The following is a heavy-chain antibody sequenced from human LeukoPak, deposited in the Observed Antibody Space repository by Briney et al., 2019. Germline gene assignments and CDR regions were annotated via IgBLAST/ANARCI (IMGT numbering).Heavy chain of an antibody. Sequence: ASVEVSCKASGYTLTSYYMHWVRQAPGQGLEWMGIINPSGGSTSYAQKFQGRVTMTRDTSTSTVYMELSSLRSEDTAVYYCARVFGRATKGIGYWGQGTLVTVSS. J-gene: IGHJ4*02. CDR1: GYTLTSYY. D-gene: IGHD2-8*01. CDR3: ARVFGRATKGIGY. V-gene: IGHV1-46*01. CDR2: INPSGGST.